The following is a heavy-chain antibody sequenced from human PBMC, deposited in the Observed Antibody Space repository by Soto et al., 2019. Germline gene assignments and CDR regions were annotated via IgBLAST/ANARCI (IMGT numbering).Heavy chain of an antibody. D-gene: IGHD2-2*01. Sequence: QVQLVQSGAEVKKPGSSVKVSCKASGGTFSSYAISWVRQAPGQGLEWMGGIIPIFGTANYAQKFQGRVTITADESTSTAYMELSSLRSEDRAVYYCARSNCSSTSCFGGGMDVWGQGTTVTVSS. CDR1: GGTFSSYA. J-gene: IGHJ6*02. CDR3: ARSNCSSTSCFGGGMDV. CDR2: IIPIFGTA. V-gene: IGHV1-69*01.